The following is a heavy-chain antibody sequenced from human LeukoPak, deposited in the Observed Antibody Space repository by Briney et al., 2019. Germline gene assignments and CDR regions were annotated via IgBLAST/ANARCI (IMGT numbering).Heavy chain of an antibody. J-gene: IGHJ3*02. CDR2: ISYDGSNK. Sequence: PGGSLRLSCAASGFTFSSYSMNWVRQAPGKGLEWVAVISYDGSNKYYADSVKGRFTISRDNSKNTLYLQMNSLRAEDTAVYYCASQTPEYYYDSSGPDAFDIWGQGTMVTVSS. D-gene: IGHD3-22*01. V-gene: IGHV3-30*03. CDR3: ASQTPEYYYDSSGPDAFDI. CDR1: GFTFSSYS.